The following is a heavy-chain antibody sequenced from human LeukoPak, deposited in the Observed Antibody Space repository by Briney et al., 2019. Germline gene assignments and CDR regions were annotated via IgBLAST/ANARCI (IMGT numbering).Heavy chain of an antibody. CDR1: GFTFSSYG. Sequence: GGSLRLSCAASGFTFSSYGMHWVRQAPGKGLEWVAFIRYDGSNKYYADSVKGRFTISRDNAKNTLYLQMNSLRAEDTAVYYCARGFPTYFDYWDQGTLVTVSS. J-gene: IGHJ4*02. D-gene: IGHD3-16*01. CDR3: ARGFPTYFDY. V-gene: IGHV3-30*02. CDR2: IRYDGSNK.